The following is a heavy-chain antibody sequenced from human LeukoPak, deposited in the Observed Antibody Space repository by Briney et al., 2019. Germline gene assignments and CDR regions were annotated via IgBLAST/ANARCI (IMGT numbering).Heavy chain of an antibody. D-gene: IGHD2-2*01. CDR2: ISSSGSFI. Sequence: GGSLRLSCAASGFTFSSYSMNWVRQAPGEGLEWVSSISSSGSFIYYADSVKGRFTISRDNARNSLSLQMNSLRAEDTAVYYCARDLRYCSSASCSENGAFDIWGQGTMVTVSS. V-gene: IGHV3-21*01. CDR3: ARDLRYCSSASCSENGAFDI. J-gene: IGHJ3*02. CDR1: GFTFSSYS.